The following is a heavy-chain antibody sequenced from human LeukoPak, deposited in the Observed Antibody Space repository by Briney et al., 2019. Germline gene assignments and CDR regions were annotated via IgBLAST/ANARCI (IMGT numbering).Heavy chain of an antibody. D-gene: IGHD3-22*01. CDR3: ARSLITGVYDSSGYFPS. J-gene: IGHJ5*02. V-gene: IGHV1-2*02. CDR1: GYTFTGYY. CDR2: INSNSGGT. Sequence: ASVKVSCEASGYTFTGYYMHWVRQAPGQELEWMGWINSNSGGTNYAQKFQGRVTMTRDTSISTAYMELSRLRSGDTAVYYCARSLITGVYDSSGYFPSCGQGALVTVSS.